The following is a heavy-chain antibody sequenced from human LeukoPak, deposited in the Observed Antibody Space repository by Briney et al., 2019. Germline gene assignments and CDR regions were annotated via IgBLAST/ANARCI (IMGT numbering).Heavy chain of an antibody. CDR3: ARTTQGIFDY. CDR1: GHSVSSNSAA. CDR2: TYYRSKWYH. D-gene: IGHD1-1*01. V-gene: IGHV6-1*01. Sequence: SQTLSLTCAISGHSVSSNSAAWIWITQSPSRSLEWLGMTYYRSKWYHDYAVSVKSRITVTSDTSKNQFSLQLNSVTPEDAAVYYCARTTQGIFDYWGQGTLVTVSS. J-gene: IGHJ4*02.